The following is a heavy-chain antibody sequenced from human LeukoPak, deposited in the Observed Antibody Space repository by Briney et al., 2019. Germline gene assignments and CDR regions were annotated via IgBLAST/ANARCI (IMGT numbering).Heavy chain of an antibody. J-gene: IGHJ4*02. V-gene: IGHV3-48*01. Sequence: HSGGSLRLSCAASGFTFSGFSMNWVRQAPGKGLEWVSYISSSSSTMDYADSVKGRFTISRDNAKNSLYLQMNSLRAEDTAVYYCARGSGSSAWRVDYWGQGTLVTVSS. CDR3: ARGSGSSAWRVDY. D-gene: IGHD6-25*01. CDR2: ISSSSSTM. CDR1: GFTFSGFS.